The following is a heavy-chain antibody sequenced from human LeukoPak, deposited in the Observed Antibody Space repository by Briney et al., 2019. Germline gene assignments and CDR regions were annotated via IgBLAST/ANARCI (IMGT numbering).Heavy chain of an antibody. CDR3: ARAKYDSLWGIYRFDN. Sequence: PSETLSLTCAVSGDSINNYHWWNWVRQPPGKGLAWIGDIYHSGSTNYSPSLKSRVTISQDKSKNQFSLTLKSVAAADTAVYYCARAKYDSLWGIYRFDNWGQGALVTVSS. D-gene: IGHD3-16*02. J-gene: IGHJ4*02. CDR2: IYHSGST. V-gene: IGHV4-4*02. CDR1: GDSINNYHW.